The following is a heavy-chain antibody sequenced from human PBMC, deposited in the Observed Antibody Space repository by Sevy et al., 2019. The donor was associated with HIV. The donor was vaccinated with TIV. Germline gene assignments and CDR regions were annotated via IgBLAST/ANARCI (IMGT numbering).Heavy chain of an antibody. CDR2: ISDSSGTL. V-gene: IGHV3-48*02. Sequence: GGSLRLSCATSGFTFSLYRMNWVRQAPGKGLEWLSHISDSSGTLYYADSVKGRFTISRDNAKNSLFLEMHSLRDEDTAMYYCTRDDYDISTGYYCGGPDYWGQGALVTVSS. J-gene: IGHJ4*02. D-gene: IGHD3-9*01. CDR1: GFTFSLYR. CDR3: TRDDYDISTGYYCGGPDY.